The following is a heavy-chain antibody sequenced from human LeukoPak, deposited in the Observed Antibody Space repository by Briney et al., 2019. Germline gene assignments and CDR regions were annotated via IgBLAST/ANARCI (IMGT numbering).Heavy chain of an antibody. CDR3: ASTVMGALDY. CDR2: INHSGST. V-gene: IGHV4-34*01. CDR1: GGSFSGYY. Sequence: SETLSLTCAVYGGSFSGYYWSWIRQPPGKGLEWIGEINHSGSTNYNPSLKSRVTISVDTSKNQFSLKLSSVTAADTAVYYCASTVMGALDYWGQGTLVTVSS. J-gene: IGHJ4*02. D-gene: IGHD1-26*01.